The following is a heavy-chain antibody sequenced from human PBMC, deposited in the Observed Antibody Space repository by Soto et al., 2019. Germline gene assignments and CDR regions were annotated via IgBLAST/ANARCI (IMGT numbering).Heavy chain of an antibody. D-gene: IGHD6-19*01. CDR2: ISYDGSNK. J-gene: IGHJ6*02. Sequence: GGSLRLSCAASGFTFSSYGMHWVRQAPGKGLEWVAVISYDGSNKYYADSVKGRFTISRDNSKNTLYLQMNSLRAEDTAVYYGAKDGAVAGIYYYYGMDVWGQGTTVTVSS. CDR3: AKDGAVAGIYYYYGMDV. CDR1: GFTFSSYG. V-gene: IGHV3-30*18.